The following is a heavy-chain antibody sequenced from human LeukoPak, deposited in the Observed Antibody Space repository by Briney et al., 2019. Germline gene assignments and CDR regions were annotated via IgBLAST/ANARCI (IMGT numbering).Heavy chain of an antibody. J-gene: IGHJ6*02. Sequence: GGSLRLSCAASGFIFSSYTMNWVRQAPGKGLEWVSTISSRSNNIYYADSVKGRFTISRDNARNSLFLQMNSLRAEDSAVYYCATTGFEELAGMDAWGQGTTVIVSS. CDR3: ATTGFEELAGMDA. D-gene: IGHD3-10*01. CDR2: ISSRSNNI. V-gene: IGHV3-21*06. CDR1: GFIFSSYT.